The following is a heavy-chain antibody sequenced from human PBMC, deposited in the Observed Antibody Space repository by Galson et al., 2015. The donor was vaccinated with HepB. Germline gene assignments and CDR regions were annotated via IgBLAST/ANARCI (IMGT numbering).Heavy chain of an antibody. Sequence: CAISGDSVSSNRAARNWIRQSPSTGLEWLGRTYYSSKWSSDYAASVKSRITINADTSKNQFSLQLNFVTPEDTAVYYCARGHYYDSTGSYDFDYWGQGTLVTVSS. J-gene: IGHJ4*02. D-gene: IGHD3-22*01. V-gene: IGHV6-1*01. CDR2: TYYSSKWSS. CDR1: GDSVSSNRAA. CDR3: ARGHYYDSTGSYDFDY.